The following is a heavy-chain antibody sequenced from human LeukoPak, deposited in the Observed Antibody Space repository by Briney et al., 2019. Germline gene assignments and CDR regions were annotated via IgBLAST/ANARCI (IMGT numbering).Heavy chain of an antibody. CDR2: INPSGGST. CDR1: GYTFTSYY. D-gene: IGHD6-13*01. Sequence: ASLKVSCKASGYTFTSYYMHWVRQTPGQGLEWMGTINPSGGSTSYAQKFQGRVTMTRDTSTSTVYMELSSLRSEDTAVYYCARDNTEEGSSSWYDYWGQGTLVTVSS. CDR3: ARDNTEEGSSSWYDY. J-gene: IGHJ4*02. V-gene: IGHV1-46*01.